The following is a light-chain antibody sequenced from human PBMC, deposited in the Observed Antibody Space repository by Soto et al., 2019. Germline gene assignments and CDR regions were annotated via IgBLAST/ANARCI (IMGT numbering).Light chain of an antibody. CDR2: VAS. V-gene: IGKV3-15*01. CDR1: QSVGNN. CDR3: HQFNNRPPT. Sequence: ETVMTQSPATLSASPGERATLSCRASQSVGNNIAWYQQKPGQAPRLLIYVASLRATGIPARFSGSGSGTEFTLTVTSLQSEDFAVYYCHQFNNRPPTFGGGTKVEIK. J-gene: IGKJ4*01.